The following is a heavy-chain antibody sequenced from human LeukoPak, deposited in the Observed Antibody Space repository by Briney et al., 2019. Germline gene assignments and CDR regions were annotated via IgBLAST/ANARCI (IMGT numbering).Heavy chain of an antibody. Sequence: PGGSLRLSCAASGFTFSTYWMHWVRQPPGKGLVWVSRINNDGSATTYADSVKGRFTISRDNAENTLYLQMNSLRAEDTALYYCAKDSGSGYTYGSHINVHGLDYWGQGALVTVSS. D-gene: IGHD5-18*01. CDR2: INNDGSAT. V-gene: IGHV3-74*01. CDR3: AKDSGSGYTYGSHINVHGLDY. CDR1: GFTFSTYW. J-gene: IGHJ4*02.